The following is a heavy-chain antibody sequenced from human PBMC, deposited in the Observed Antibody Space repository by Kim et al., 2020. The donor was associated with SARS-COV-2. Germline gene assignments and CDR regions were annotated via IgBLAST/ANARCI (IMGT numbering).Heavy chain of an antibody. J-gene: IGHJ4*02. CDR3: ARVSGAVAGRGRANDY. CDR1: GGSFSGYY. Sequence: SETLSLTCAVYGGSFSGYYWSWIRQPPGKGLEWIGEINHSGSTNYNPSLKSRVTISVDTSKNQFSLKMSSVTAADTAVYYCARVSGAVAGRGRANDYWGQGTLVTVSS. D-gene: IGHD6-19*01. CDR2: INHSGST. V-gene: IGHV4-34*01.